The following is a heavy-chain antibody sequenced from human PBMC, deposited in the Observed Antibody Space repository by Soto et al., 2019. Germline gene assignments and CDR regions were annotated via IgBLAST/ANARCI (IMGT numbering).Heavy chain of an antibody. CDR1: GFTFGDYA. CDR3: ARGGSHSSDS. J-gene: IGHJ4*02. V-gene: IGHV3-7*05. CDR2: IKEDGSET. Sequence: PGGSLRLSCTASGFTFGDYAMSWVRRAPGRGLEWVANIKEDGSETYYVDSVEGRFTISRDNAKKSLYLQMNSLRAEDTALYYCARGGSHSSDSWGQGALVTVSS. D-gene: IGHD1-26*01.